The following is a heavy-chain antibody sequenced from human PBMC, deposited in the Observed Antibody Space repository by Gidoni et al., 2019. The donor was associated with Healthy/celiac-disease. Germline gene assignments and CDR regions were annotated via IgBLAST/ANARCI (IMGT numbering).Heavy chain of an antibody. V-gene: IGHV3-11*01. CDR1: GLTFSDYY. J-gene: IGHJ4*02. Sequence: QVQLVESGGGLVKPGGSLRLACAASGLTFSDYYMSWIRQAPGKGLEWVSYISSSGSTIYYADSVKGRFTISRDNAKNSLYLQMNSLRAEDTAVYYCARDKGYDSSGYYEGDFDYWGQGTLVTVSS. CDR3: ARDKGYDSSGYYEGDFDY. D-gene: IGHD3-22*01. CDR2: ISSSGSTI.